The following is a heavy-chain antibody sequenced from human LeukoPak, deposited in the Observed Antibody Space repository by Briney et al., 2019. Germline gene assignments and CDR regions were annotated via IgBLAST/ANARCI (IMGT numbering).Heavy chain of an antibody. V-gene: IGHV5-51*01. Sequence: GESLKISCKSSGYSFTNYWIGWVRQMPGKGLEWMGIIYPGDSDTRYSPSFQGQVTISADKSISTAYLQWSSLQASDTAMYYCARTPSATYYVRYFDYWGQGTLVTVSS. CDR3: ARTPSATYYVRYFDY. CDR1: GYSFTNYW. D-gene: IGHD1-26*01. J-gene: IGHJ4*02. CDR2: IYPGDSDT.